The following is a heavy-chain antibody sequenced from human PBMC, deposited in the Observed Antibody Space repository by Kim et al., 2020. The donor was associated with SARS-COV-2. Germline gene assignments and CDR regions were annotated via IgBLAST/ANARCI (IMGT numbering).Heavy chain of an antibody. Sequence: FQGRVTITADESTSTAYMELSSLRSEDTAVYYCARGYYGSGSYYTIWFDPWGQGTLVTVSS. J-gene: IGHJ5*02. V-gene: IGHV1-69*01. D-gene: IGHD3-10*01. CDR3: ARGYYGSGSYYTIWFDP.